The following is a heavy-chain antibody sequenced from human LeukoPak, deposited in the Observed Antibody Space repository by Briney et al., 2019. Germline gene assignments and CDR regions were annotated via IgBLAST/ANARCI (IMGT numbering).Heavy chain of an antibody. CDR2: VKSKADGGTT. CDR3: ATVTTMIRGVVGDI. Sequence: PGGSLRLSCAASGFTFNNAWMSWVRQAPGKGLEWVGRVKSKADGGTTHSAAPGRFTISRDDSKNTLYLLMNSLKTEDTAVYYCATVTTMIRGVVGDIWGQGTMVTVSS. J-gene: IGHJ3*02. D-gene: IGHD3-10*01. V-gene: IGHV3-15*01. CDR1: GFTFNNAW.